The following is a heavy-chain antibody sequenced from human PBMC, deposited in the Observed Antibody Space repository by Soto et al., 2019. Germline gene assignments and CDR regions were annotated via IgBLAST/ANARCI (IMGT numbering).Heavy chain of an antibody. J-gene: IGHJ4*02. CDR3: AHRGQAEDSSGYYSEH. D-gene: IGHD3-22*01. Sequence: SGPTLVNPTQTLTLTCTFSGFSLSTSGVGVGWIRQPPGKALEWLALIYWDDDKRYSPSLKSRLTITKDTSKNQVVLTMTNMDPVDTATYYCAHRGQAEDSSGYYSEHWGQGTLVTVSS. CDR1: GFSLSTSGVG. V-gene: IGHV2-5*02. CDR2: IYWDDDK.